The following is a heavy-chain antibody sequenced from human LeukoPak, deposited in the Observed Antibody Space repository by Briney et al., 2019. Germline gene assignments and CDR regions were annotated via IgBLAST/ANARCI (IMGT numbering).Heavy chain of an antibody. D-gene: IGHD3-22*01. CDR2: ISGSGDST. V-gene: IGHV3-23*01. CDR3: AKMGECRDSSDYCPWGLGYSYYAMDV. CDR1: GFTFTTYA. Sequence: QSGGSLRLSCAASGFTFTTYAMSWVRQAPGKGLEWVSAISGSGDSTYYADSVKGRFTISRDTSINTLFLQMNSLRVDDSAVYYCAKMGECRDSSDYCPWGLGYSYYAMDVWGPGTTVTVSS. J-gene: IGHJ6*02.